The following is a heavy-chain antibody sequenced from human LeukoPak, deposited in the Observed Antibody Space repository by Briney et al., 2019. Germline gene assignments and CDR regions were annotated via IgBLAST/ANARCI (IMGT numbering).Heavy chain of an antibody. D-gene: IGHD6-6*01. V-gene: IGHV4-59*11. CDR1: SGSMSGQY. J-gene: IGHJ2*01. CDR3: AGGGPSSKYFGL. Sequence: SETLSLTCTISSGSMSGQYWSWIRQPPGKGLEWIGYIYYSGSPNYNPSLESRFTISVDTSKNQFSLNLNSVTAADTAVYYCAGGGPSSKYFGLWGRGTLATVSS. CDR2: IYYSGSP.